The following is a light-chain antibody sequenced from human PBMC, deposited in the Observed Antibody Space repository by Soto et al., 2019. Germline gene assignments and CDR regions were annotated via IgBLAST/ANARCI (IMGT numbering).Light chain of an antibody. V-gene: IGKV3-15*01. J-gene: IGKJ4*01. CDR1: QSISSN. CDR2: RTS. CDR3: QQYNNWPRAT. Sequence: EIVMTQSPATLSVSPGERATLSCMASQSISSNLAWYQQKPGQAPRLLMFRTSSRATGFPARFSGSGSGKEFNLTISSLQSEDFGVYYCQQYNNWPRATFGGGTKVDIK.